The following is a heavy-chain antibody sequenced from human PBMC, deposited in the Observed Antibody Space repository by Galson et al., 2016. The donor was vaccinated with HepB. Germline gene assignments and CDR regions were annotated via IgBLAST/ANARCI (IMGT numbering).Heavy chain of an antibody. CDR1: GFTFSHSA. CDR3: AKGGHYSPFDP. Sequence: SLRLSCAASGFTFSHSALTWIRQAPGKGLEWVSTISGNGGETFYADSMRGRFTISRDNSWNTLSLQMNSLRAEDTALYYCAKGGHYSPFDPWGQGTLVTVSS. D-gene: IGHD2-21*01. J-gene: IGHJ5*02. CDR2: ISGNGGET. V-gene: IGHV3-23*01.